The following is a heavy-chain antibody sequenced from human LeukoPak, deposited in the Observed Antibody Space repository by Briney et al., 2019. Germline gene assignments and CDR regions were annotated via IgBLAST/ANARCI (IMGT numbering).Heavy chain of an antibody. V-gene: IGHV3-23*01. CDR3: ARDRGFGEFIYWVFDY. Sequence: HPGGSLRLSRAASGFTFKNYAMNWVRQSPGQGLEWVSTISGDAVTSWYADSVKGRFTVSRDNSKNIVFLQMNNLRAEDTAVYYCARDRGFGEFIYWVFDYWGQGTLVTVSS. CDR1: GFTFKNYA. D-gene: IGHD3-10*01. CDR2: ISGDAVTS. J-gene: IGHJ4*02.